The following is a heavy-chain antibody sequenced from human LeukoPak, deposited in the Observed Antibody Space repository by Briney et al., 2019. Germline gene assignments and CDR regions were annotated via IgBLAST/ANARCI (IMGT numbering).Heavy chain of an antibody. Sequence: RTGGSLRLSCAASGFTFSSYAMHWVRQAPGKGLEWVSVIYSGGSTYYADSVKGRFTIFRDNSKNTLCLQMNSLRAEDTAVYYCAHIQLWDDDAFDIWGQGTMVTVSS. CDR2: IYSGGST. J-gene: IGHJ3*02. D-gene: IGHD5-18*01. V-gene: IGHV3-53*01. CDR3: AHIQLWDDDAFDI. CDR1: GFTFSSYA.